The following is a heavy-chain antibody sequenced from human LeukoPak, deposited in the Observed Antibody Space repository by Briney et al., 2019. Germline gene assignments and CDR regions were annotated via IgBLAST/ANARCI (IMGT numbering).Heavy chain of an antibody. V-gene: IGHV3-23*01. Sequence: GGSLRLSCAASGFTFSSYAMSWVRQAPGKGLEWVSAISGSVGTTYYADSVKGRFTISRDNSKNTLYLQMNSLRAEDTAVYYCARGGSGSFYTLFDYWGHGTLVTVSS. CDR2: ISGSVGTT. J-gene: IGHJ4*01. CDR1: GFTFSSYA. D-gene: IGHD3-10*01. CDR3: ARGGSGSFYTLFDY.